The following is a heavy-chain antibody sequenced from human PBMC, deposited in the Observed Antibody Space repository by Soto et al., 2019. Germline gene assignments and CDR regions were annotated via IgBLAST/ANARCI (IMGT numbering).Heavy chain of an antibody. J-gene: IGHJ6*02. V-gene: IGHV3-48*02. CDR2: ISSSSSTI. D-gene: IGHD6-6*01. CDR1: GFTFSSYG. CDR3: ARGSIAAYEGYYSGMDV. Sequence: RLSCAASGFTFSSYGRNWGRQAPEKGLEWVSYISSSSSTIYYADSVKGRFTISRDNAKNSLYLQMNSLRDEDTAVYYCARGSIAAYEGYYSGMDVWGQGTTVTVSS.